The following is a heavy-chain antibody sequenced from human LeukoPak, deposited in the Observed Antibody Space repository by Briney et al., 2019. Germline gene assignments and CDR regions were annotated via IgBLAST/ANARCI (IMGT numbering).Heavy chain of an antibody. CDR1: GYTFTSYG. Sequence: ASVKVSCKASGYTFTSYGISWVRQAPGQGLEWTGWISAYNGNTNYAQKLQGRVTMTTDTSTSTAYMELRSLRSDDTAVYYCAREYCSGGSCSFDYWGQGTLVTVSS. CDR3: AREYCSGGSCSFDY. D-gene: IGHD2-15*01. J-gene: IGHJ4*02. V-gene: IGHV1-18*04. CDR2: ISAYNGNT.